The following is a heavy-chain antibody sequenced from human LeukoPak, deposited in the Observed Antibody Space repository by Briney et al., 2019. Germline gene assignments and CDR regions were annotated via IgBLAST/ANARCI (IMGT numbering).Heavy chain of an antibody. D-gene: IGHD7-27*01. Sequence: PGGSLRLSCAASGFTFDDYAMHWVRQAPGKGLEWVSGISWNSGSIGYADSVEGRFTISRDNAKNSLYLQMNSLRAEDTALYYCAKDISPLLGYYFDYWGQGTLVTVSS. V-gene: IGHV3-9*01. CDR3: AKDISPLLGYYFDY. CDR1: GFTFDDYA. CDR2: ISWNSGSI. J-gene: IGHJ4*02.